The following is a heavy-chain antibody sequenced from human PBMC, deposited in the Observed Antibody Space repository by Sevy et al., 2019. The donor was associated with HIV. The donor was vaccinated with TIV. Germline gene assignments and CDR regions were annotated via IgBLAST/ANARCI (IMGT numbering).Heavy chain of an antibody. V-gene: IGHV3-33*01. CDR3: ARESGYSSGWNLDNWFDP. CDR2: IWHDGGNK. CDR1: GFIFSSYG. Sequence: GGSLRLSCAASGFIFSSYGMHWVRQAPGKGLEWVAVIWHDGGNKYNADSVMGRFTISRDNSKNTLYLQMNSLRAEDTAVYYCARESGYSSGWNLDNWFDPWGQGTLVTVSS. D-gene: IGHD6-19*01. J-gene: IGHJ5*02.